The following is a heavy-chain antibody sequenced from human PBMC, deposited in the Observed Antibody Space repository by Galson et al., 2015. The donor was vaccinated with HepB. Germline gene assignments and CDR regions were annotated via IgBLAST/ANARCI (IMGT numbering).Heavy chain of an antibody. J-gene: IGHJ4*02. CDR3: AKDDILCLAVFDC. Sequence: SLRLSCAASGFTFSSYSMSWVRQPPGKGLEWVSGITSSGGSTFYTDSVKGRFTISRDNSKNILYLQMNSLRAEDTAVYYCAKDDILCLAVFDCWGQGTLVTVSS. D-gene: IGHD2-21*01. CDR2: ITSSGGST. V-gene: IGHV3-23*01. CDR1: GFTFSSYS.